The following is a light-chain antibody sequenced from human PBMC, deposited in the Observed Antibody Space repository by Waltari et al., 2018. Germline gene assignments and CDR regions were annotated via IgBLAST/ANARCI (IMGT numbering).Light chain of an antibody. J-gene: IGLJ1*01. CDR3: CSFTNSRNFDV. CDR2: EIN. CDR1: SRDVGSHAL. V-gene: IGLV2-23*02. Sequence: QSALTQPAPVSGSPGQSITLSCTGTSRDVGSHALVSWYQQHPGKAPKLIIYEINKRPSGVSNRFSGSKSGKTASLTISGLQAEDEADYYCCSFTNSRNFDVFGTGTKVTVL.